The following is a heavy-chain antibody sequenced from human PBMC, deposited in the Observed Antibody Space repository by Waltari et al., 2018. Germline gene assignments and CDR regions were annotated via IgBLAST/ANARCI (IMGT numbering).Heavy chain of an antibody. J-gene: IGHJ4*02. V-gene: IGHV1-8*01. CDR2: MNPNSGNT. D-gene: IGHD4-17*01. CDR1: GYPLTELS. CDR3: ARGQAVTTYDY. Sequence: QVQLVQSGAEVKKPGASVKVSCKVSGYPLTELSMHWVRQAPGKGLEWMGWMNPNSGNTGYAQKFQGRVTMTRNTSISTAYMELSSLRSEDTAVYYCARGQAVTTYDYWGQGTLVTVSS.